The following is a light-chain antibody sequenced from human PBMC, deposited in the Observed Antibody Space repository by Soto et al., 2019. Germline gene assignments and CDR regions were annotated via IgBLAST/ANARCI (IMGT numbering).Light chain of an antibody. J-gene: IGKJ5*01. CDR1: QSISSY. CDR3: QHRSNWPSIT. Sequence: EIVLTQSPGTLSLSPGERDTLSCRASQSISSYLAWYQQKPGQAPRLLMYDASNRATGIPARFSGSGSGTDFTLTISILELEDFAVYYCQHRSNWPSITFGQGTRLEIK. V-gene: IGKV3-11*01. CDR2: DAS.